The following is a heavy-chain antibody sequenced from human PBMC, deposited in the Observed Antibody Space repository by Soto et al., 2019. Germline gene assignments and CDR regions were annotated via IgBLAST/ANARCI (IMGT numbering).Heavy chain of an antibody. CDR3: ARQVGGIAADFDY. D-gene: IGHD6-13*01. CDR2: IYYSGST. Sequence: SETLSLTCTVSGGSISSSSYYWGLILQPPGKGLEWIGSIYYSGSTYYNPSLKSRVTISVDTPKNQFSLKLSSVNAADTAVYYCARQVGGIAADFDYWGQGTLVTVS. J-gene: IGHJ4*02. V-gene: IGHV4-39*01. CDR1: GGSISSSSYY.